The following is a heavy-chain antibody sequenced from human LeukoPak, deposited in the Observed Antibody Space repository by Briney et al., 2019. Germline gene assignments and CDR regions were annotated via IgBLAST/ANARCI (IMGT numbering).Heavy chain of an antibody. CDR1: GGSMSSYY. D-gene: IGHD4-17*01. V-gene: IGHV4-4*07. CDR3: ARDNGRDYGGFDY. CDR2: IYTSGST. Sequence: SETLSLTCTVSGGSMSSYYWSWIRQPPGKGLKWIGRIYTSGSTNYNPSLKSRVTMSVDTSKNQFSLKLSSVTAADTAVYYCARDNGRDYGGFDYWGQGTLVTVSS. J-gene: IGHJ4*02.